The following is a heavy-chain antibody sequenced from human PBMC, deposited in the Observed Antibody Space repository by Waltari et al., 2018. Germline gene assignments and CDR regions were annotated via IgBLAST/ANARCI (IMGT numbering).Heavy chain of an antibody. CDR1: GGTFSSYA. J-gene: IGHJ4*02. V-gene: IGHV1-69*08. Sequence: QVQLVQSGAEVKKPGSSVKVSCKASGGTFSSYAISWVRQAPGQGLEWMGRITPIFGTANYAQKFQGRVTITADKSTSTAYMELSSLRSEDTAVYYCARENYYDSSGYSGADYWGQGTLVTVSS. CDR2: ITPIFGTA. D-gene: IGHD3-22*01. CDR3: ARENYYDSSGYSGADY.